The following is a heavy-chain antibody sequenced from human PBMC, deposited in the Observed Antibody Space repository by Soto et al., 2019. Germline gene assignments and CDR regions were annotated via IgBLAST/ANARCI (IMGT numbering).Heavy chain of an antibody. D-gene: IGHD3-10*01. Sequence: GASVKVSCKVSGYTLTELSMHWVRQAPGKGLEWMGGFDPEDGETIYAQKFQGRVTMTEDTSTDTAYMELSSLRSEDAAVYYCASSYYYGSGSYRGPYFDYWGQGTLVTVSS. CDR1: GYTLTELS. CDR3: ASSYYYGSGSYRGPYFDY. CDR2: FDPEDGET. V-gene: IGHV1-24*01. J-gene: IGHJ4*02.